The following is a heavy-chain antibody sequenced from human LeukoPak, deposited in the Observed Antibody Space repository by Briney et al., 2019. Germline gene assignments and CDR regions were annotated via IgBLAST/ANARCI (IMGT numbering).Heavy chain of an antibody. CDR3: ASSFSDDFWSGHF. D-gene: IGHD3-3*01. CDR1: RITFTYW. V-gene: IGHV3-7*01. CDR2: IKQDGSEK. J-gene: IGHJ4*02. Sequence: GGSLRLSCAASRITFTYWMSWVRQAPGKGLEWVANIKQDGSEKYYVDSVKGRFTISRDNAKKSLFLQMNSLRAQDTAVYYYASSFSDDFWSGHFWGQGTLVTVSS.